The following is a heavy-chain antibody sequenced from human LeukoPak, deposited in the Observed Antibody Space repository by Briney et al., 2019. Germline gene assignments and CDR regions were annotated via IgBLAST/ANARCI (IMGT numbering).Heavy chain of an antibody. V-gene: IGHV4-4*07. CDR1: GGSISSYY. J-gene: IGHJ6*03. Sequence: PSETLSLTCTVSGGSISSYYWSWLRQPAGKGLEWIGRIYTSGSTNYNPSLKSRVTMSVDTSKNQFSLKLSSVTAADTAVYYCARGPPKTVPAANYYMDVWGKGTTVTVSS. D-gene: IGHD2-2*01. CDR2: IYTSGST. CDR3: ARGPPKTVPAANYYMDV.